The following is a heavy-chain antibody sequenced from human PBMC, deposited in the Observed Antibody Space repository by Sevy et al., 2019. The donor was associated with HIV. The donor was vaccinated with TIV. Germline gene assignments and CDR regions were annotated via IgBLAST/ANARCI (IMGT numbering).Heavy chain of an antibody. J-gene: IGHJ5*02. D-gene: IGHD2-15*01. Sequence: SETLSLTCTVSGGSISSYYWSWIRQPAGKGLEWIGRINTSGSTNYNPSLKSRVTMSVDTSKNQFSLKLSSVTAADTAVYYCARDVEGCSGGSCDGWFDPWGQGTLVTVSS. CDR3: ARDVEGCSGGSCDGWFDP. CDR1: GGSISSYY. CDR2: INTSGST. V-gene: IGHV4-4*07.